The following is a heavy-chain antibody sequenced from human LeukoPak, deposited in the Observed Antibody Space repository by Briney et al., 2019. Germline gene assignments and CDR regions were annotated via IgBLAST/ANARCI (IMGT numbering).Heavy chain of an antibody. CDR3: ARDSVDTYGQPFDS. D-gene: IGHD5-18*01. V-gene: IGHV4-34*01. J-gene: IGHJ4*02. Sequence: SETLSLTCAVYGGSFSGYSWSWIRQSPGKGLQWIGEINYNGDTNYNPSLKSQRLTISINRSLNQFSLKLTSVTAADTAMYFCARDSVDTYGQPFDSWGQGTQVIVSS. CDR1: GGSFSGYS. CDR2: INYNGDT.